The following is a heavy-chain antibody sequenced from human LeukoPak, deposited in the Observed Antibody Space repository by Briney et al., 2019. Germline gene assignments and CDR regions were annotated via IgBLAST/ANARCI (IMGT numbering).Heavy chain of an antibody. Sequence: ASVKVSCKASGGTLSSYAISWVRQAPGQGREWMGGIIPIFGTANYVQKFQGRVTITTDESTSTAYMELSSLRSEDTAVYYCARGPYYYDSSGYYFDYWGQGTLVTVSS. CDR2: IIPIFGTA. V-gene: IGHV1-69*05. CDR1: GGTLSSYA. CDR3: ARGPYYYDSSGYYFDY. J-gene: IGHJ4*02. D-gene: IGHD3-22*01.